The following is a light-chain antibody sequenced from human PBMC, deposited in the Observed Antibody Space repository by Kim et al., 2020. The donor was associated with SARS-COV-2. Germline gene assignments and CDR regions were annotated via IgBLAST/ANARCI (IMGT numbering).Light chain of an antibody. CDR3: QQYNSYST. CDR1: QSISDW. V-gene: IGKV1-5*03. J-gene: IGKJ1*01. CDR2: KAS. Sequence: QVNQSPSTLSASVGDRVPITCRASQSISDWLAWYQQKPGKAPKLLIYKASSLESEVPSRFSGSGFGTEFTLTISSLQPDDFATYYCQQYNSYSTFGQGTKVDIK.